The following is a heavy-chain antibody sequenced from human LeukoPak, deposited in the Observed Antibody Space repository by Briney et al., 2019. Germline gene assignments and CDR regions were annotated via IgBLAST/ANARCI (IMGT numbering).Heavy chain of an antibody. CDR3: ARRYGRGYYYVDV. Sequence: SETLSLTCAVYGGSFSGYYWSWIRQPPGKGLEWIGEINHSGSTNYNPSLKSRVTISVDTSKNQFSLKLSSVTAADTAVYYCARRYGRGYYYVDVWGKGTTVTVSS. D-gene: IGHD5-18*01. V-gene: IGHV4-34*01. J-gene: IGHJ6*03. CDR1: GGSFSGYY. CDR2: INHSGST.